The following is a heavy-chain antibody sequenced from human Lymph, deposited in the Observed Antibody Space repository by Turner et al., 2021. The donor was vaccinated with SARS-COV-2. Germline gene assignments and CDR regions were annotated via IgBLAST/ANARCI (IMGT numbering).Heavy chain of an antibody. D-gene: IGHD3-10*01. CDR2: IIPILRKA. J-gene: IGHJ6*02. CDR1: GGTFSSYA. Sequence: QVQLVQSGAEVKKPGSSVKVSCKASGGTFSSYAISWVRQAPGQGREWMGGIIPILRKATYAQKFQGRVTITAEKSTSTAYMGLSSLRSEDTAVFYCARVVGGFGELGYYYYYGMDVWGQGTTVTVSS. V-gene: IGHV1-69*10. CDR3: ARVVGGFGELGYYYYYGMDV.